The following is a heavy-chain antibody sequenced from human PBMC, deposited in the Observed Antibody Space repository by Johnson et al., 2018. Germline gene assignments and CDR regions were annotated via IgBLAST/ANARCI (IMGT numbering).Heavy chain of an antibody. CDR2: IWYDGSNK. CDR1: GFTFSTYG. CDR3: AKEGVMEWEYYGPFQY. D-gene: IGHD1-26*01. Sequence: QVQLVQSGGGVVQPGRSLRLSCAASGFTFSTYGMHWVRQAPGKGLEWVAVIWYDGSNKYYVDPVKGRFTISSDNSKNTLYLKMNSLGDEETAGYYWAKEGVMEWEYYGPFQYWGPGTLVNVSS. V-gene: IGHV3-33*06. J-gene: IGHJ1*01.